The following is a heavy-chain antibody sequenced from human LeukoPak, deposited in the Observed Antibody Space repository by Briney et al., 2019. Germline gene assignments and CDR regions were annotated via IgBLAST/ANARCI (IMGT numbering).Heavy chain of an antibody. CDR2: ISADGSDK. Sequence: GGSLRLSCAASGFTFNNYGMRGFRQAPAKGLGWVAVISADGSDKYYADSVKGRFTISRDNSKNTLYLQMSSLRAEDTAVYYCAKSLGYDDWYFDLWGRGTLVTVSS. CDR1: GFTFNNYG. CDR3: AKSLGYDDWYFDL. J-gene: IGHJ2*01. D-gene: IGHD3-22*01. V-gene: IGHV3-30*18.